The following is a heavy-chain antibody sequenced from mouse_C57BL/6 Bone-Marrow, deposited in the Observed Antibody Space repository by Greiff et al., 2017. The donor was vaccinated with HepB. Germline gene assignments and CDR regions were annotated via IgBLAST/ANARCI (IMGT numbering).Heavy chain of an antibody. V-gene: IGHV1-55*01. D-gene: IGHD1-1*01. Sequence: QVQLQQPGAELVKPGASVKMSCKASGYTFTSYWITWVKQRPGQGLEWIGDIYPGSGSTNYNEKFKSKATLTVDKSSSTAYMQLSSLTSEDSAVYYCARNYYGSSYAWFAYWGQGTLVTVSA. CDR3: ARNYYGSSYAWFAY. CDR2: IYPGSGST. J-gene: IGHJ3*01. CDR1: GYTFTSYW.